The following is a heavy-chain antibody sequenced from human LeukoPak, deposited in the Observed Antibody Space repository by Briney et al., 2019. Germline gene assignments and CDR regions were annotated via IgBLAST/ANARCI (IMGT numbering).Heavy chain of an antibody. CDR1: GYSFTSYW. J-gene: IGHJ2*01. Sequence: GESLKISCKGSGYSFTSYWISWMRQMPGKGLEWMGRIDPSDSYTNYSPSFQGHVTISADKSISTAYLQWSSLKASDTAMYYCARYASTAAPFDLWGRGTLVTVSS. CDR3: ARYASTAAPFDL. D-gene: IGHD2-15*01. V-gene: IGHV5-10-1*01. CDR2: IDPSDSYT.